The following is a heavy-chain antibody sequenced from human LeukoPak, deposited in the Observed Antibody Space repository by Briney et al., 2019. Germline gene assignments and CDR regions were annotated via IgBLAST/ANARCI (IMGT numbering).Heavy chain of an antibody. CDR3: ASTLMGGNSVWYFDL. Sequence: PGGSLRLSCAASGFTFSSYSMNWVRQAPGKGLELVSSISSSSSYIYYADSVKGRFTISRDNAKNSLYLQMNSLRAEDTAVYYCASTLMGGNSVWYFDLWGRGTLVTVSS. CDR2: ISSSSSYI. CDR1: GFTFSSYS. D-gene: IGHD4-23*01. V-gene: IGHV3-21*01. J-gene: IGHJ2*01.